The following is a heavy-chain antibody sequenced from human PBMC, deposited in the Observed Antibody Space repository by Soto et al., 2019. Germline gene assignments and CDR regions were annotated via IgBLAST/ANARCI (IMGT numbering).Heavy chain of an antibody. Sequence: GESLKISCKASGYIIKNYWIGWVRQMPGQGLEWMGIIFPDDSDTRYSPSFQGHVTISIDKSISTAYVQWSSLKASDSAIYYCFRGGVTSRTFDYWGQGTLVTVSS. V-gene: IGHV5-51*01. J-gene: IGHJ4*02. CDR1: GYIIKNYW. D-gene: IGHD3-16*01. CDR3: FRGGVTSRTFDY. CDR2: IFPDDSDT.